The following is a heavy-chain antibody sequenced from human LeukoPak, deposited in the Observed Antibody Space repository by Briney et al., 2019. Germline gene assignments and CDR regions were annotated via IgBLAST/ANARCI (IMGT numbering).Heavy chain of an antibody. CDR1: GGSISSSNYY. V-gene: IGHV4-39*07. CDR3: ARDSAHYCSGGSYRPYYMDV. J-gene: IGHJ6*03. D-gene: IGHD2-15*01. Sequence: SETLSLTCTVSGGSISSSNYYWGWIRQPPGKGLEWIGSIYYSGSTYYNPSLNSRVTTSLDTSKNQFSLKLSSVTAADTAVYYCARDSAHYCSGGSYRPYYMDVWGKGTTVTVSS. CDR2: IYYSGST.